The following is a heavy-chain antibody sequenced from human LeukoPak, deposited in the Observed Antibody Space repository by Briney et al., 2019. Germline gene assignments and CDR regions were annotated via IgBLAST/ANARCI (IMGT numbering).Heavy chain of an antibody. D-gene: IGHD6-19*01. CDR3: ARALSGWYVSVPGERAPRFDP. Sequence: SETLSLTCTVSGDSINSGGYFWSWIRQHPGKGLEWIGYIYYSGSTYYNPSLKSRVTISVDRSKNQFSLKLSSVTAADTAVYYCARALSGWYVSVPGERAPRFDPWGQGTLVTVSS. CDR1: GDSINSGGYF. J-gene: IGHJ5*02. V-gene: IGHV4-31*03. CDR2: IYYSGST.